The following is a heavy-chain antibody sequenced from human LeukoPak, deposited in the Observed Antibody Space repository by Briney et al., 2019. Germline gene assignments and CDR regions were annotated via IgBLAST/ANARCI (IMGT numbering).Heavy chain of an antibody. J-gene: IGHJ4*02. CDR2: IYYSGST. V-gene: IGHV4-59*08. CDR3: ARGYSSSWYYFDY. CDR1: GGSISSYY. D-gene: IGHD6-13*01. Sequence: SETLSLTCTVSGGSISSYYWSWIRQPPGEGLEWIGYIYYSGSTNYNPSLKSRVTISVDTSKTQFSLKLSSVTAADTAVYYCARGYSSSWYYFDYWGQGTLVTVSS.